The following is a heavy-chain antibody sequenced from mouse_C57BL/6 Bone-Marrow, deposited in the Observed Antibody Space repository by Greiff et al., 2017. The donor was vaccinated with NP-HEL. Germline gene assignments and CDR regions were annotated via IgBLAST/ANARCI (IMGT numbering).Heavy chain of an antibody. CDR2: IDPNSGGT. CDR1: GYTFTSYW. J-gene: IGHJ4*01. D-gene: IGHD3-2*02. CDR3: AKGDSSGFHYAMDY. Sequence: QVQLQQPGAELVKPGASVKLSCKASGYTFTSYWMHWVKQRPGRGLEWIGRIDPNSGGTKYNEKFKSKATLTVDKPSSTAYMQLSSLTSEDSAVYYCAKGDSSGFHYAMDYWGQGTSVTVSS. V-gene: IGHV1-72*01.